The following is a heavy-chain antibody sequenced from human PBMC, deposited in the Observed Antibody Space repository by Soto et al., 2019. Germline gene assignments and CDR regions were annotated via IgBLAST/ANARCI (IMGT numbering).Heavy chain of an antibody. CDR2: IWYDGSNK. D-gene: IGHD2-2*01. CDR3: AKDLASLAY. J-gene: IGHJ4*02. V-gene: IGHV3-33*06. Sequence: LRLSCAASEVTCSSYGMHWLRQAPGKGLEWVAVIWYDGSNKYYADSVKGRFTISRDNSKNTLYLQMNSLRAEDTAVYYCAKDLASLAYWGQGTLVTISS. CDR1: EVTCSSYG.